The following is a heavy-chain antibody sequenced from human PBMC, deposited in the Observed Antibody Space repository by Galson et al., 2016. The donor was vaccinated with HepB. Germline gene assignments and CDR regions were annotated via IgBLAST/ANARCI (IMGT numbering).Heavy chain of an antibody. D-gene: IGHD2-2*02. CDR3: ARDEGFYNGMDV. CDR1: SDPVTSGTYY. J-gene: IGHJ6*02. CDR2: IHDSGNT. V-gene: IGHV4-61*01. Sequence: ETLSLTCTVSSDPVTSGTYYWSWVRQSPGKGLDWIGYIHDSGNTNYNPSIKSRVTISRDTSKNQFFLELTSVTAADTAVYYCARDEGFYNGMDVWGQGTTVIVAS.